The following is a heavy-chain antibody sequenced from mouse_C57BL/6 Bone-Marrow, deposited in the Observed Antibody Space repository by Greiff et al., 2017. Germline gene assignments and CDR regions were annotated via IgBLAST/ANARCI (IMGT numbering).Heavy chain of an antibody. CDR1: GFTFSDYG. Sequence: EVKLVESGGGLVKPGGSLKLSCAASGFTFSDYGMHWVRQAPEKGLEWVAYISSGSSTIYYADTVKGRFTISSDNATNTLFLQMTSLRSEDTAMYYCARTPFITTVVAPYFGYWGQGTTLTVAS. V-gene: IGHV5-17*01. J-gene: IGHJ2*01. CDR3: ARTPFITTVVAPYFGY. CDR2: ISSGSSTI. D-gene: IGHD1-1*01.